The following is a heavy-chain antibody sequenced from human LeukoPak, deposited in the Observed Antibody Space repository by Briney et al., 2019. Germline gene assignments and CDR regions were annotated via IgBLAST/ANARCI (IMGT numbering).Heavy chain of an antibody. Sequence: PGGSLRLSCAASGFTFSDYYMSWIRQAPGKGLEWVSYISSSGSTIYYAGSVKGRFTISRDNAKNSLYLQMNSLRAEDTAVYYCAREGEDSSGQTDAFDIWGQGTMVTVSS. D-gene: IGHD3-22*01. CDR2: ISSSGSTI. J-gene: IGHJ3*02. V-gene: IGHV3-11*04. CDR3: AREGEDSSGQTDAFDI. CDR1: GFTFSDYY.